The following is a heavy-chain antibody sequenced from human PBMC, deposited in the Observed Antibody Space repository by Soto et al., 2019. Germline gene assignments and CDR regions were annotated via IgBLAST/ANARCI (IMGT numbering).Heavy chain of an antibody. V-gene: IGHV1-3*01. CDR2: INAGNGNT. CDR1: GYTFTSYA. CDR3: ARGRLALGAYYYYMDV. J-gene: IGHJ6*03. Sequence: ASVKVSRKASGYTFTSYAMHWVRQAPGQRLEWMGWINAGNGNTKYSQKFQGRVTITRDTSASTAYMELSSLRSEDTAVYYCARGRLALGAYYYYMDVWGKGTTVTVSS. D-gene: IGHD3-10*01.